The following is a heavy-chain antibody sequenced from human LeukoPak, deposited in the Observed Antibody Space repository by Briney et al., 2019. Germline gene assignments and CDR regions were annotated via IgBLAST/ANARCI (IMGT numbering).Heavy chain of an antibody. CDR1: GFTFSSYA. Sequence: GGSLRLSCAASGFTFSSYAMSWVRQAPGKGLEWVSAISGSGGSTYYADSVKGRFTISRDNSKNTLYLQMNSLRAEDTAVYYYAKVRYSSGWYTYSPDYWGQGTLVTVSS. J-gene: IGHJ4*02. D-gene: IGHD6-19*01. CDR3: AKVRYSSGWYTYSPDY. V-gene: IGHV3-23*01. CDR2: ISGSGGST.